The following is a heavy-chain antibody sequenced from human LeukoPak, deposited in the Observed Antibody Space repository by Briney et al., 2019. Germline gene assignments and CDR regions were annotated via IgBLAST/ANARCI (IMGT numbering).Heavy chain of an antibody. CDR1: GYTFTSYG. CDR3: ARCFSYSSSWYDRHSYAMDV. V-gene: IGHV1-69*06. J-gene: IGHJ6*03. Sequence: SVKVSCKASGYTFTSYGFSWVRQAPGQGLEWMGGIIPIFGSANCAQKFQGRVTITADRSTSTAYMELSSLRSEDTAVYYCARCFSYSSSWYDRHSYAMDVWGKGTPVTVSS. D-gene: IGHD6-13*01. CDR2: IIPIFGSA.